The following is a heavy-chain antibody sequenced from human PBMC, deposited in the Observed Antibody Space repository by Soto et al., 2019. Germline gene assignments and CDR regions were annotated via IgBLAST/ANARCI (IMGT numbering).Heavy chain of an antibody. Sequence: QITLKESGPTLVKPTQTLTLTCTFSGFSLSTTGKSVAWIRQPPDKALEWLSVIYWDDDKRYSPSLNTRLTIAKDTSKNQVVLKLTNMDPSDTGTYYCAHSRGDGDYFPYWGQGTLVSVSS. CDR3: AHSRGDGDYFPY. J-gene: IGHJ4*02. CDR1: GFSLSTTGKS. CDR2: IYWDDDK. V-gene: IGHV2-5*02. D-gene: IGHD3-16*01.